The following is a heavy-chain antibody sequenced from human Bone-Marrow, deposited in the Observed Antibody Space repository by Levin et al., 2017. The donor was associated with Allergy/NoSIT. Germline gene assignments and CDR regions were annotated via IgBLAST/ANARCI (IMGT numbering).Heavy chain of an antibody. CDR2: IKQDGSEK. CDR3: ARDSSWAFDI. Sequence: PGGSLRLSCAASGFTFNTYWMTWVRQAPGEGLEWVANIKQDGSEKYYVDSVKGRFTISTDNAKNSLYLQMNSLRAEDTAVYYCARDSSWAFDIWGQGTMVTVSS. CDR1: GFTFNTYW. D-gene: IGHD6-13*01. J-gene: IGHJ3*02. V-gene: IGHV3-7*01.